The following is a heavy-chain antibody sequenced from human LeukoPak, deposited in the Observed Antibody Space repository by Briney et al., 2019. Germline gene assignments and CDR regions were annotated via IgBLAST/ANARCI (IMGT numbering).Heavy chain of an antibody. Sequence: SETLSLTCTVSGGSISSYYWSWIRQPPGKGLEWIGYIYYSRSTNYNPSLKSRVTISVDTSKNQFSLKLSSVTAADTAVYYCARVHYYDSSGYYLGNNWFDPWGQGTLVTVSS. CDR2: IYYSRST. D-gene: IGHD3-22*01. J-gene: IGHJ5*02. CDR1: GGSISSYY. V-gene: IGHV4-59*01. CDR3: ARVHYYDSSGYYLGNNWFDP.